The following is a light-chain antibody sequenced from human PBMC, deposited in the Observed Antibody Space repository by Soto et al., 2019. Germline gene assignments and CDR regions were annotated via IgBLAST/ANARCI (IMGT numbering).Light chain of an antibody. CDR1: QNVSSY. CDR3: QQRSDWPPIFT. CDR2: DAS. J-gene: IGKJ3*01. Sequence: EIVLTQSPATLSLPPGERATLSCRASQNVSSYLAWYQQKPGQAPRLLIYDASNRATGIPARFSGSGSGTDFTLTISSLEPEDFAVYYCQQRSDWPPIFTFGPGTNVDIK. V-gene: IGKV3-11*01.